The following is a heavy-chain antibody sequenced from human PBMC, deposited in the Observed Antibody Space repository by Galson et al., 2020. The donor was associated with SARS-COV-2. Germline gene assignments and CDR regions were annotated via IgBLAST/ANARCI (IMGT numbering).Heavy chain of an antibody. V-gene: IGHV1-2*04. CDR1: GYTFTGYY. CDR2: INPDSGGT. CDR3: ARGSNNWGRGFFDL. J-gene: IGHJ2*01. D-gene: IGHD7-27*01. Sequence: GESLKISCKASGYTFTGYYMHWVRQAPGQGLEWMGWINPDSGGTNYAQKFQDWVTMTRDTYITTAYMALSRLRSDDTAVYYCARGSNNWGRGFFDLWGRGTLVTVSS.